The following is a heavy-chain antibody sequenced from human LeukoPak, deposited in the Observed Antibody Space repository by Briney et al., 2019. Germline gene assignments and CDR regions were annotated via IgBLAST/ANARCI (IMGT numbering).Heavy chain of an antibody. V-gene: IGHV5-10-1*01. CDR2: IDPSDSYT. J-gene: IGHJ4*02. Sequence: GESLRISCKGSGYSFTSYWISWVRQMPGKGLEWMGRIDPSDSYTNYSPSFQGHVTISADKSISTAHLQWSSLKASDTAMYYCARRSGVVAATRGGYYFDYWGQGTLVTVSS. CDR3: ARRSGVVAATRGGYYFDY. CDR1: GYSFTSYW. D-gene: IGHD2-15*01.